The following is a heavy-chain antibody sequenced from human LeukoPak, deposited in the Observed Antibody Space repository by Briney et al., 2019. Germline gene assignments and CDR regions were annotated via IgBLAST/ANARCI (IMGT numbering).Heavy chain of an antibody. D-gene: IGHD2-8*02. Sequence: PGGSLRLSCAASGFTFSSYEMNWVRQAPGKGLERVSYITSSGSTIYYADSVKGRFTISRDNAKTSLYLQMNSLRAEDTAVYYCARRVGSTGLDYWGQGTLVTVSS. CDR1: GFTFSSYE. CDR2: ITSSGSTI. CDR3: ARRVGSTGLDY. J-gene: IGHJ4*02. V-gene: IGHV3-48*03.